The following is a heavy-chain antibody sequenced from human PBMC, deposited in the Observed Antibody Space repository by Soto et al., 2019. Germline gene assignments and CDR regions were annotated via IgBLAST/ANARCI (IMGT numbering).Heavy chain of an antibody. CDR2: IYYSGST. CDR1: GGSISSSSYY. D-gene: IGHD6-13*01. J-gene: IGHJ4*02. CDR3: ARRGGAAAGTAFDY. Sequence: SETLSLTCTVSGGSISSSSYYWGWIRQPPGKGLEWIGSIYYSGSTYYNPSLKSRVTISVDTSKNQFSLKLSSVTAADTAVYYCARRGGAAAGTAFDYWGQGTLVTVS. V-gene: IGHV4-39*01.